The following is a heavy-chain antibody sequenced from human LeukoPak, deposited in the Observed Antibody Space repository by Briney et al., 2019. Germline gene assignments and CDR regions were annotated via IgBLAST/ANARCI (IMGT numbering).Heavy chain of an antibody. V-gene: IGHV5-51*01. CDR1: GHRFTNHW. D-gene: IGHD1-26*01. CDR3: ARRPYSGSPNWFDP. Sequence: ESLKISCGVSGHRFTNHWIGWVRQLPGKGLEGMGFINLGDSDTKYNPSFQGEVTISLDKSISTADLQWRSLKASDTAMYYCARRPYSGSPNWFDPWGQGTLVTVSS. CDR2: INLGDSDT. J-gene: IGHJ5*02.